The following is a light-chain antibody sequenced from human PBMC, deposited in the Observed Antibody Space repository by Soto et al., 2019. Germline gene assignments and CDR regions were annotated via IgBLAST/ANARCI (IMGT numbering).Light chain of an antibody. J-gene: IGKJ1*01. V-gene: IGKV1-5*01. CDR2: DAS. Sequence: DIQMTQSPSTLSASVVDRVTITCRASQSISSWLAWYQQKPGKAPKLLIYDASSLESGVPSRFSGSGSGTEFTLTISSLQPDDFATYYCQQYRTFGQGTKVEIK. CDR1: QSISSW. CDR3: QQYRT.